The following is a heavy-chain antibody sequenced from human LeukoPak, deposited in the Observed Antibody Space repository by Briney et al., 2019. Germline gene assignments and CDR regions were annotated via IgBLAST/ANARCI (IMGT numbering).Heavy chain of an antibody. CDR3: ARFSSIAAAFDY. Sequence: PSETLSLTCTVSGGSLSSYYWSWIRQPAGKGLEWIGRIYVSGPTNYNPSLKSRVTMSVDTSKNQFSLKLSSVTAADTAVYYCARFSSIAAAFDYWGQGTLVTVSS. J-gene: IGHJ4*02. CDR1: GGSLSSYY. D-gene: IGHD6-6*01. CDR2: IYVSGPT. V-gene: IGHV4-4*07.